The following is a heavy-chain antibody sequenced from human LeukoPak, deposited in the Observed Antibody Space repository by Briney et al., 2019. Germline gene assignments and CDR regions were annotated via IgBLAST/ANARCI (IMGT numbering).Heavy chain of an antibody. CDR2: IYYSGST. CDR1: GGSISSYY. CDR3: ARMWSGKYYDSSGYYYGIDY. V-gene: IGHV4-59*01. Sequence: SETLSLTCTVSGGSISSYYWSWIRQPPGKVLEWIGYIYYSGSTNYNPSLKSRVTISVDTSKNQFSLKLSSVTAADTAVYYCARMWSGKYYDSSGYYYGIDYWGQGTLVTVSS. D-gene: IGHD3-22*01. J-gene: IGHJ4*02.